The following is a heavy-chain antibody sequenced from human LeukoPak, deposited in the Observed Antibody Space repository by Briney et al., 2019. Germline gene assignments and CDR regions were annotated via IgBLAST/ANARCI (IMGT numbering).Heavy chain of an antibody. CDR1: GYTFTSYD. CDR2: MNPNSGNT. Sequence: ASVKVSCKASGYTFTSYDINRVRQATGQGLEWMGWMNPNSGNTGYAQKFQGRVTMTRNTSISTAYMELSSLRSEDTAVYYCAVTFSGSYATDDYWGQGTLVTVSS. D-gene: IGHD3-16*01. CDR3: AVTFSGSYATDDY. J-gene: IGHJ4*02. V-gene: IGHV1-8*01.